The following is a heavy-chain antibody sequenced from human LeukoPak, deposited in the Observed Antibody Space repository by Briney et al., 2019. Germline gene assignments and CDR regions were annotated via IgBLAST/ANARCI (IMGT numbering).Heavy chain of an antibody. CDR3: ARLRARYCSGGSCYRNWFDP. V-gene: IGHV1-69*05. Sequence: EASVKVSCKASRGTFSSYAISWVRQAPGQGLEWMGGIIPIFGTANYAQKFQGRVTITTDESTSTAYMELSSLRSEDTAVYYCARLRARYCSGGSCYRNWFDPWGQGTLVTVSS. D-gene: IGHD2-15*01. CDR2: IIPIFGTA. CDR1: RGTFSSYA. J-gene: IGHJ5*02.